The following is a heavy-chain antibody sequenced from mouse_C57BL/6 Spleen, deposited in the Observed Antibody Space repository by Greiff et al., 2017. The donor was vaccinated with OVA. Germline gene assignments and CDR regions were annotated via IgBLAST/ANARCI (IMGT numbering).Heavy chain of an antibody. J-gene: IGHJ1*03. Sequence: QVQLKQSGPGLVQPSQSLSITCTVSGFSLTSYGVHWVRQPPGKGLEWLGVIWSGGSTDYNAAFISRLSISKDNSKSQVFFKMNSLQADDTAIYYCAKGPNWGDWYFDVWGTGTTVTVSS. D-gene: IGHD4-1*01. CDR3: AKGPNWGDWYFDV. CDR1: GFSLTSYG. V-gene: IGHV2-4*01. CDR2: IWSGGST.